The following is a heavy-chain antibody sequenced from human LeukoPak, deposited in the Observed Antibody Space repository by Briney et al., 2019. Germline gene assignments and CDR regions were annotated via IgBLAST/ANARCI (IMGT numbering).Heavy chain of an antibody. CDR3: ARGPLFYYYYYMDV. CDR1: GYTFTGYY. Sequence: ASVKVSRKASGYTFTGYYMHWVRQAPGQGLEWMGWINPNSGGTNYAQKFQGRVTMTRDTSISTAYMELSRLRSDDTAVYYCARGPLFYYYYYMDVWGKGTTVTISS. V-gene: IGHV1-2*02. D-gene: IGHD3-10*01. CDR2: INPNSGGT. J-gene: IGHJ6*03.